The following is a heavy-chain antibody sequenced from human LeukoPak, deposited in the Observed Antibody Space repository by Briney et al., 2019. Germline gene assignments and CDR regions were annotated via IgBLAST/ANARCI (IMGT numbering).Heavy chain of an antibody. V-gene: IGHV3-74*01. Sequence: GGSLRLSCAASGFTFSSYWMHWVRQAPGKGLMWVSRIDTDGTTTRYADSVKGRFTISRDNAKNTLYLQMNSLRADDTAVYYCARDRSDRGTADYWGQGTLVTVSS. CDR1: GFTFSSYW. D-gene: IGHD3-16*01. CDR2: IDTDGTTT. J-gene: IGHJ4*02. CDR3: ARDRSDRGTADY.